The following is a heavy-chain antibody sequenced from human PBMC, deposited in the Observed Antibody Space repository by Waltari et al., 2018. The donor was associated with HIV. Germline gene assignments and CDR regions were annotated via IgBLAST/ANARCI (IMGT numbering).Heavy chain of an antibody. V-gene: IGHV1-8*01. CDR3: ASTGYYFDSSGYPRYFDY. CDR1: GYTFTSYD. Sequence: QVQLVQSGAEVKKPGASVKVSCKASGYTFTSYDINWVRQATGQGVEWMGWRIPNNRNTGYAQKFQGRVTMTRNTAISTAYMELSSLRSEDTAVYYCASTGYYFDSSGYPRYFDYWGQGTLVTVSS. CDR2: RIPNNRNT. J-gene: IGHJ4*02. D-gene: IGHD3-22*01.